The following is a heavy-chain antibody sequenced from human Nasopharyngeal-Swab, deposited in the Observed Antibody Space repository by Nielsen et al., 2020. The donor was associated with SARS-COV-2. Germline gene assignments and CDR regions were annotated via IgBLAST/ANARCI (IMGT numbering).Heavy chain of an antibody. CDR1: GGSISSYY. Sequence: SQTLSLTCTVSGGSISSYYWSWIRQLPGKGLEWIGYIHYSGSTNYNPSLKSRVTISVDTSKNQFSLKLSSVTAADTAVYYCARQALGYCSSTSCYTAFDYWGQGTLVTVSS. V-gene: IGHV4-59*08. CDR3: ARQALGYCSSTSCYTAFDY. J-gene: IGHJ4*02. D-gene: IGHD2-2*02. CDR2: IHYSGST.